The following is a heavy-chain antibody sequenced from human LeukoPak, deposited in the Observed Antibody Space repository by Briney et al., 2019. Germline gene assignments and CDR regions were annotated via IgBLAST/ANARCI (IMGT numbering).Heavy chain of an antibody. CDR1: GFTVSSNY. J-gene: IGHJ5*02. CDR3: ARDPRIAAAGYPWFDP. CDR2: IYSGGST. Sequence: PGGSLRLSCAASGFTVSSNYMSWVRQAPGKGLEWVSVIYSGGSTYYADSVKGRFTISRDNSKNTLYLQMNSLRAEDTAVYYCARDPRIAAAGYPWFDPWGQGTLVTVSS. D-gene: IGHD6-13*01. V-gene: IGHV3-53*01.